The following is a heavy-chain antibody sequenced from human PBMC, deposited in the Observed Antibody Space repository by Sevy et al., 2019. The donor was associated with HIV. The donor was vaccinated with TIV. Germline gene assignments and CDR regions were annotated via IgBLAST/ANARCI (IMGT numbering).Heavy chain of an antibody. CDR2: IWNDGSEK. CDR1: GFTFNTYA. V-gene: IGHV3-33*01. D-gene: IGHD3-10*01. CDR3: ARDPLYHYGSGTFYRFYYGMDV. Sequence: GGSLRLSCAASGFTFNTYAMHWVRQPPGKGLEWVAVIWNDGSEKYYADSVEGRFTISRDNSKNMLSLQMNSRRAEDAAVFFCARDPLYHYGSGTFYRFYYGMDVWGQGTTVTVSS. J-gene: IGHJ6*02.